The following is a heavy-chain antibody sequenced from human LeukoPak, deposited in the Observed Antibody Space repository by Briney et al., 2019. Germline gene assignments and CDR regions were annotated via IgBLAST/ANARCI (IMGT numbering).Heavy chain of an antibody. Sequence: TGGSLRLSCAASGFTFSSYGMHWVRQAPGKGLEWVAFIRYDGSNKYYADSVKGRFTISRDNSKNTLYLQMNSLRAEDTAVYYCAKDIYYYGSGSYYWFDYWGQGTLVTVSS. CDR1: GFTFSSYG. J-gene: IGHJ4*02. CDR3: AKDIYYYGSGSYYWFDY. D-gene: IGHD3-10*01. CDR2: IRYDGSNK. V-gene: IGHV3-30*02.